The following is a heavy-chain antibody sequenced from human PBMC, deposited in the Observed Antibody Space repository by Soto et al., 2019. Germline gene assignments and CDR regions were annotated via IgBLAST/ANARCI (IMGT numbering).Heavy chain of an antibody. CDR2: IYFSGST. CDR3: ARELTGYRFGPGDVY. Sequence: SETLSLTCTVSGGSISSGDYYWNWIRQPPGKGLEWIGYIYFSGSTYYNPSLKSRVIISLDTSKNQFSLKLSSVTAADTAVYYCARELTGYRFGPGDVYWGEGTMVTVYS. J-gene: IGHJ4*02. D-gene: IGHD5-18*01. CDR1: GGSISSGDYY. V-gene: IGHV4-30-4*01.